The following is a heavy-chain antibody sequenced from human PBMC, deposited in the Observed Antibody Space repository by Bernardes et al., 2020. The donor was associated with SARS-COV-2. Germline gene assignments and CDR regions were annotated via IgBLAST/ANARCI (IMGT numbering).Heavy chain of an antibody. Sequence: SETLSLTCTVSGGSLFNYYWNWVRLPPGKGLEWIGYVSSSGTTRYSSSLKSRVTISVDTSKNQFSLRLGSVTAADTAIYYCARCLPSGFSDSWDRGTLVAVSS. CDR3: ARCLPSGFSDS. D-gene: IGHD5-12*01. J-gene: IGHJ4*02. CDR2: VSSSGTT. CDR1: GGSLFNYY. V-gene: IGHV4-59*08.